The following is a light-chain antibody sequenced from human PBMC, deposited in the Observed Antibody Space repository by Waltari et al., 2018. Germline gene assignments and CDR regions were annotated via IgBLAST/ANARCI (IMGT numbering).Light chain of an antibody. CDR3: MQGTDWPRWT. CDR2: KVS. CDR1: QSLVHSDGNTY. V-gene: IGKV2-30*02. J-gene: IGKJ1*01. Sequence: DVVMTQSPLSLPVTLGQPATLSCRSSQSLVHSDGNTYLSWFQQTPGQSPRRLIYKVSNRDSGVPDRFSGSGSGTGFTLKISRVEAEDVGVYYCMQGTDWPRWTFGQGTKVEIK.